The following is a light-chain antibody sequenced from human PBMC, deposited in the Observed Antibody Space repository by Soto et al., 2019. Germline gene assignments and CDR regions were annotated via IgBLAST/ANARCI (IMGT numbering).Light chain of an antibody. CDR3: QQYDSWPLT. CDR1: QSVDSN. CDR2: GAS. V-gene: IGKV3D-15*01. Sequence: EIVMTQSPGTLSVSTGEGATLSCRASQSVDSNLAWYQQKPGQAPRLLIYGASTRATGIPDRFRGGGSGTEFTLTISSLPSEDFAVYYWQQYDSWPLTYGGGTKVEIK. J-gene: IGKJ4*01.